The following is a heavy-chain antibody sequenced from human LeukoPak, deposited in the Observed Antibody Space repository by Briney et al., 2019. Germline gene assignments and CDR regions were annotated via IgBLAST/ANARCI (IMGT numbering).Heavy chain of an antibody. D-gene: IGHD6-6*01. Sequence: GGSLRLSCAASGFTFSSYAMSWVRQAPGKGLEWVSAISGSGDSTYYADSVKGRFTISRDNSKNTLYLQMNSLRADDTAVYYCAKMYSSSVVENWFDPWGQGTLVTVSS. CDR2: ISGSGDST. CDR1: GFTFSSYA. V-gene: IGHV3-23*01. J-gene: IGHJ5*02. CDR3: AKMYSSSVVENWFDP.